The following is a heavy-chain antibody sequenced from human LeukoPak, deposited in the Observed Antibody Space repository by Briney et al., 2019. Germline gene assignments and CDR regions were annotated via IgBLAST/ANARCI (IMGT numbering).Heavy chain of an antibody. D-gene: IGHD6-19*01. CDR2: INAYNGNT. V-gene: IGHV1-18*01. Sequence: ASVKVSCKASGDTFTSYGISWVRQAPGQGLEWMGWINAYNGNTNYAQKLQGRVTMTTDTSTSTAYMELRSLRSDDTAVYYCARGPTMYSSGWYGDYWGQGTLVTVSS. CDR1: GDTFTSYG. CDR3: ARGPTMYSSGWYGDY. J-gene: IGHJ4*02.